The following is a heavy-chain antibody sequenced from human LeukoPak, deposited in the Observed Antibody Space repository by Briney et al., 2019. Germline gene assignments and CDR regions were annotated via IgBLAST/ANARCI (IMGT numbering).Heavy chain of an antibody. CDR1: GFTFSNAW. J-gene: IGHJ4*02. CDR3: TTDGGRKSRPYHFDY. D-gene: IGHD3-16*01. CDR2: IKSKIDGGTT. Sequence: NPGGSLRLSCAASGFTFSNAWMSWVPQAPGKGLEWVGRIKSKIDGGTTDYAAPVKGRFTISRDDSKNTLYLQMNSLKTEDTAVYYCTTDGGRKSRPYHFDYWGQGTLVTVSS. V-gene: IGHV3-15*01.